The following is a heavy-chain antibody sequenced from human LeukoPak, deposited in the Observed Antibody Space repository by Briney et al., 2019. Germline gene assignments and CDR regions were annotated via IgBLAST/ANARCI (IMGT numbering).Heavy chain of an antibody. CDR1: GSPFTGYY. Sequence: VGSVKVSCKASGSPFTGYYMHWVRQAPGQGLEWMGWINPNSGGTNYAQKFQGRVTMTRDTSISTAYMELSRLRSDDTAVYYCEATGDYYYMDVWGKGTTVTVAS. V-gene: IGHV1-2*02. CDR3: EATGDYYYMDV. J-gene: IGHJ6*03. CDR2: INPNSGGT. D-gene: IGHD7-27*01.